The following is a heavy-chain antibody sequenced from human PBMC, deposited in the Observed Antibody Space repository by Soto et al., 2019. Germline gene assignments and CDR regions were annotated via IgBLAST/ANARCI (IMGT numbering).Heavy chain of an antibody. CDR2: IYYRGGT. V-gene: IGHV4-31*03. J-gene: IGHJ6*02. CDR1: GGSISSGGYY. CDR3: ARERESQENYYYYGMDV. Sequence: QVQLQESGPGLVKPSQTLSLTCTVSGGSISSGGYYWSWIRQHPGKGLEWIGYIYYRGGTYYNPSLKSRVTISVDTSKNQFSLKLSSVTAADTAVYYCARERESQENYYYYGMDVWGQGTTVTVSS.